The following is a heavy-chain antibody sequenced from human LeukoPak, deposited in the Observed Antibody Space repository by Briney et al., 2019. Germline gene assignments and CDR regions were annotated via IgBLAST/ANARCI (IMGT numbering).Heavy chain of an antibody. CDR3: ARGGSGTYYHY. CDR2: IYYSGST. D-gene: IGHD1-26*01. J-gene: IGHJ4*02. V-gene: IGHV4-59*01. CDR1: GGSITSYH. Sequence: PSETLSLTCTVSGGSITSYHYIWIRRPPGKGLEWVGYIYYSGSTNYNPSRKSRVTIPIDTSKNHFSLKLSSVNAADTDVYYCARGGSGTYYHYWGQGTLVTVSS.